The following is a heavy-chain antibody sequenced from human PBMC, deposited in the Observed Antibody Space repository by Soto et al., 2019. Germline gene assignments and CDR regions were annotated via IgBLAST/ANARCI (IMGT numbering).Heavy chain of an antibody. Sequence: GGSLRLSCAASGFTFDDYAMHWVRQAPGKGLEWVSGISWNSGSIGYADSVKGRFTISRDNAKNSLYLQMNSLRAEDTALYYCAKEKISTSCCNWFDPWGQGTLVTVSS. CDR3: AKEKISTSCCNWFDP. J-gene: IGHJ5*02. D-gene: IGHD2-2*01. CDR2: ISWNSGSI. CDR1: GFTFDDYA. V-gene: IGHV3-9*01.